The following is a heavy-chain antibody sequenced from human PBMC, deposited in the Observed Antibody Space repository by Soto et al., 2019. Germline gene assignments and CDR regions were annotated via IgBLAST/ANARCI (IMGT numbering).Heavy chain of an antibody. Sequence: EVQLVESGGGLVQPGGSLRLSCAASGFTFSSYWMSWVRQAPGKGLECVANIKQDGSEKYYVDSVKGRFTISRDNAMNSLYLQMNSLRAEDTAVYYCASDLGYGDYGGYWGQGTLVTVSS. J-gene: IGHJ4*02. V-gene: IGHV3-7*01. CDR1: GFTFSSYW. CDR2: IKQDGSEK. D-gene: IGHD4-17*01. CDR3: ASDLGYGDYGGY.